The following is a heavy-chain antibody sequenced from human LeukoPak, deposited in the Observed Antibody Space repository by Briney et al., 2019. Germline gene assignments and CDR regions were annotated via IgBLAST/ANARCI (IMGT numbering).Heavy chain of an antibody. CDR2: ISAYNGNT. Sequence: GASVKVSCKASGYTFTSYAMNWVRQAPGQGLEWMGWISAYNGNTNYPQKLQGRVTMTTDTSTSTDYMELRSLRSDDTAVYYCARGSGSYSYYYYMDVWGKGTTVTVSS. D-gene: IGHD1-26*01. CDR3: ARGSGSYSYYYYMDV. V-gene: IGHV1-18*01. CDR1: GYTFTSYA. J-gene: IGHJ6*03.